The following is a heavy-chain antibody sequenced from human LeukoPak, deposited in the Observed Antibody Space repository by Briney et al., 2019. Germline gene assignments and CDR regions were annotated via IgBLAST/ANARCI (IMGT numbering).Heavy chain of an antibody. D-gene: IGHD2-2*02. Sequence: GSSVKVSCKASGGTFSSYAISWVRQAPGQGLEWMGGIIPIFGTANYAQKFQGRVTITADESTSTAYMELSSLRSEDTAVYYCAREGADIVVVPAAILGDWFDPWGQGTLVTVSS. CDR1: GGTFSSYA. CDR2: IIPIFGTA. V-gene: IGHV1-69*01. J-gene: IGHJ5*02. CDR3: AREGADIVVVPAAILGDWFDP.